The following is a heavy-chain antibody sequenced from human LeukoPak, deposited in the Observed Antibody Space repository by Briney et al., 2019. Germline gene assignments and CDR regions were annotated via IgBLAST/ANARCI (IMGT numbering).Heavy chain of an antibody. D-gene: IGHD3-22*01. V-gene: IGHV3-9*01. CDR2: ISWNSGSI. CDR1: GFTVSSNY. J-gene: IGHJ4*02. Sequence: PGGSLRLSCAASGFTVSSNYMHWVRQAPGKGLEWVSGISWNSGSIGYADSVKGRFTISRDNAKNSLYLQMNSLRAEDTALYYCAKGSRPSMIVVVTLDYWGQGTLVTVSS. CDR3: AKGSRPSMIVVVTLDY.